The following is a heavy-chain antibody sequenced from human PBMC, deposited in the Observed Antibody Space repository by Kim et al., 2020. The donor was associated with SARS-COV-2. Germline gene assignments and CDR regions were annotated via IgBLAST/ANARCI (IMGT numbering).Heavy chain of an antibody. V-gene: IGHV4-39*02. Sequence: SETLSLTCTVSGGSISSSSYYWGWIRQPPGKGLEWIGSIYYSGSTYYNPSLKSRVTISVDTSKNQFSLKLSSVTAADTAVYYCARDWSGYERWFDPWGQGTLVTVSS. CDR1: GGSISSSSYY. J-gene: IGHJ5*02. CDR2: IYYSGST. CDR3: ARDWSGYERWFDP. D-gene: IGHD5-12*01.